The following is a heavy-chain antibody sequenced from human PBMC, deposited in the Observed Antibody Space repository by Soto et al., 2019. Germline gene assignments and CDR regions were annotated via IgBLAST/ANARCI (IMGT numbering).Heavy chain of an antibody. J-gene: IGHJ5*02. V-gene: IGHV4-39*01. CDR2: IYYSGST. CDR3: ARQGSQLLKGGNWFDP. D-gene: IGHD2-2*01. Sequence: PSETLSLTGTVSGGSISSSIYYWGWIRQPPGKGLEWIGSIYYSGSTYYNPSLKSRVTISVDTSKNQFSLKLSSVTAADTAVYYCARQGSQLLKGGNWFDPWGQGTLVTVSS. CDR1: GGSISSSIYY.